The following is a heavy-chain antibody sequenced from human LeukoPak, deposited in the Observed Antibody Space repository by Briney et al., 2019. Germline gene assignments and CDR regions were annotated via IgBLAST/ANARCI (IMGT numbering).Heavy chain of an antibody. CDR1: GYTFTGYY. V-gene: IGHV1-2*02. Sequence: EASVTVSCKASGYTFTGYYMHWVRQAPGQGLEWMGWINPNSGGTNYAQKFQGRVTMTRDTSISTAYMELSRLRSDDTAVYFCARDGADMYYYDSTGYYYLDYWGQGTLVTVSS. CDR3: ARDGADMYYYDSTGYYYLDY. D-gene: IGHD3-22*01. J-gene: IGHJ4*02. CDR2: INPNSGGT.